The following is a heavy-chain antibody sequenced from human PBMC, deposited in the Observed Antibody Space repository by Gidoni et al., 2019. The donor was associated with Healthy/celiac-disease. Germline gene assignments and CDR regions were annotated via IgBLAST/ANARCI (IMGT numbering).Heavy chain of an antibody. Sequence: FTISRDNAKNSLYLQMNSLRAEDTAVYYCARCWLRFCMDVWGQGTTVTVSS. CDR3: ARCWLRFCMDV. J-gene: IGHJ6*02. V-gene: IGHV3-11*03. D-gene: IGHD3-3*01.